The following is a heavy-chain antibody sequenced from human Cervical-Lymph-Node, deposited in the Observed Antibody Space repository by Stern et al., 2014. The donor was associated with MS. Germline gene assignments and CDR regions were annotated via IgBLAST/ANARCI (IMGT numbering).Heavy chain of an antibody. V-gene: IGHV4-61*03. J-gene: IGHJ2*01. CDR2: ISYGGST. D-gene: IGHD1-1*01. Sequence: QVQLQESGPGLVKPSETLSLTCTVSGGSGGSISNYYLSWIRQSPGKGLEWIGYISYGGSTKSNPSLRGRVTMSVDTSRNHFSLKLSSVTTADTAVYYCASVAGGTGWYFDLWGRGTLVTVSS. CDR1: GGSGGSISNYY. CDR3: ASVAGGTGWYFDL.